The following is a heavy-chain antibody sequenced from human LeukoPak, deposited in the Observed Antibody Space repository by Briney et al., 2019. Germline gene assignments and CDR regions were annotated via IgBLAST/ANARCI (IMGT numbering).Heavy chain of an antibody. V-gene: IGHV1-8*01. D-gene: IGHD2-15*01. CDR1: GYTFTSYD. Sequence: ASVKVSCKASGYTFTSYDINWVRQATGQGLEWMGWMNPNSGNTGYAQKLQGRVTMTRNTSISTAYMELSSLRSEDTAVYYCASGGYCSGGSCYEYYYYGMDVWGQGTTVTVSS. J-gene: IGHJ6*02. CDR2: MNPNSGNT. CDR3: ASGGYCSGGSCYEYYYYGMDV.